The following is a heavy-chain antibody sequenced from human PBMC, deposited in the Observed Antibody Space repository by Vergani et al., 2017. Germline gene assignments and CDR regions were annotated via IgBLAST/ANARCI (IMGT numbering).Heavy chain of an antibody. CDR1: GFTFSSYA. D-gene: IGHD1-26*01. CDR2: ISGSGGRT. J-gene: IGHJ3*01. V-gene: IGHV3-23*01. CDR3: AKELSGSYSSGDAFDL. Sequence: EVQLLESGGGLVQPGGSLRLSCAASGFTFSSYAMSWVRQAPGKGLEWVSAISGSGGRTYYADSMKGRFTISRDNSKNTLYLQMNSLRAEDTAVYYCAKELSGSYSSGDAFDLWGQGTMVTVSS.